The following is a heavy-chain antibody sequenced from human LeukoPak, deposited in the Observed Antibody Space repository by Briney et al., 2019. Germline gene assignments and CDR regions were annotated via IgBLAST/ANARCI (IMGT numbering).Heavy chain of an antibody. CDR3: ARSPITNIWYYFDY. J-gene: IGHJ4*02. V-gene: IGHV1-46*01. CDR2: INPSGGST. D-gene: IGHD2-8*02. CDR1: GYTFTSHY. Sequence: ASMKISCKASGYTFTSHYVHWVRQAPGQGPEWMGMINPSGGSTGYSQKFQGRVTMTRDTSTTTLYMDLSSLRSEDTAVYYCARSPITNIWYYFDYWGQGTLVTVSS.